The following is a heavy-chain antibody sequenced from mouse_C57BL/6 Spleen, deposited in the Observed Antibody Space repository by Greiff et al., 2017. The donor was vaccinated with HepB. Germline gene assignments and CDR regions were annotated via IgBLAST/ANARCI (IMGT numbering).Heavy chain of an antibody. V-gene: IGHV3-6*01. CDR1: GYSITSGYY. CDR3: ARYNWDVGYFDY. Sequence: ESGPGLVKPSQSLSLTCSVTGYSITSGYYWNWIRQFPGNKLEWMGYISYDGSNNYNPSLKNRISITRDTSKNQFFLKLNSVTTEDTATYYCARYNWDVGYFDYWGQGTTLTVSS. J-gene: IGHJ2*01. CDR2: ISYDGSN. D-gene: IGHD4-1*01.